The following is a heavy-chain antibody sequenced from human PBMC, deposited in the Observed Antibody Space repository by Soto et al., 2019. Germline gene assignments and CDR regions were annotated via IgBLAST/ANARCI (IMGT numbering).Heavy chain of an antibody. CDR3: ARQNAENRYFDY. J-gene: IGHJ4*02. CDR2: IYYSGST. V-gene: IGHV4-39*01. D-gene: IGHD2-2*01. Sequence: QLQLQESGPGLVKPSETLSLTCTVSCGSISSSSYYWGWIRQPPGKGLEWIGSIYYSGSTYYNPSLKSRVTMPVDTSKNQFSLKLSSVTAADTAVYYCARQNAENRYFDYWGQGTLVTVSS. CDR1: CGSISSSSYY.